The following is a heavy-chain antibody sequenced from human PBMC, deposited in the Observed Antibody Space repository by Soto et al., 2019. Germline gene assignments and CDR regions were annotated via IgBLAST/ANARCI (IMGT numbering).Heavy chain of an antibody. CDR3: ARDRDAHIDY. CDR2: IYYSGRT. V-gene: IGHV4-31*03. Sequence: PSETLSLTCTVSGGSISSGGYYWSWIRQHPGKGLEWIGYIYYSGRTYYNPSLKSRVTISVDTSKNQFSLKLSSVTAADTAVYYCARDRDAHIDYWGQGTLVTVSS. J-gene: IGHJ4*02. CDR1: GGSISSGGYY.